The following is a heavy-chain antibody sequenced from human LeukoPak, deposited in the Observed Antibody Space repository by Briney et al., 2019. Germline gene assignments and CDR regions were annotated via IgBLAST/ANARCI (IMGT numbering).Heavy chain of an antibody. D-gene: IGHD6-13*01. J-gene: IGHJ4*02. CDR3: ARQAGAAAGFFDY. CDR2: IYYSGST. Sequence: PSETLSLACTVSGGSISSSSYYWGWIRQPPGKGLEWIGSIYYSGSTHYNPSLKSRVTISVDTSKNQFSLKLSSVTAADTAVYYCARQAGAAAGFFDYWGQGTLVTVSS. V-gene: IGHV4-39*01. CDR1: GGSISSSSYY.